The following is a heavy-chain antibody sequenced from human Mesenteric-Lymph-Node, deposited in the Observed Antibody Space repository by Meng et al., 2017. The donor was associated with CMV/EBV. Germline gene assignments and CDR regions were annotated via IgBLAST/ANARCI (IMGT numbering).Heavy chain of an antibody. V-gene: IGHV3-30*02. CDR1: GFTFNTYA. D-gene: IGHD3-22*01. CDR2: IRHDGSYK. Sequence: GGSLRLSCAASGFTFNTYALHWVRQAPGKGLEWVAFIRHDGSYKYYEDSVKGRFTISRDNSKSTLYLQMNSLRAEDTAVYYCARSYDGSGSYYGASEFWGQGTLVTVSS. CDR3: ARSYDGSGSYYGASEF. J-gene: IGHJ4*02.